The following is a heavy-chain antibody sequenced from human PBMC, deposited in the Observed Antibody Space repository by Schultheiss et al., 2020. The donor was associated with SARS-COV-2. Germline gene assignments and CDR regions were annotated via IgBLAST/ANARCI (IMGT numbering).Heavy chain of an antibody. J-gene: IGHJ4*02. CDR1: GYSFTSYW. V-gene: IGHV5-51*01. Sequence: GESLKISCKGSGYSFTSYWIGWVRQMPGKGLEWMGIIYPGDSDTRYSPSFQGQVTISADKSISTAYLQWSSLKASDTAMYYCAVSVAGRSSEYYFDYWGQGTLVTVSS. CDR2: IYPGDSDT. CDR3: AVSVAGRSSEYYFDY. D-gene: IGHD6-19*01.